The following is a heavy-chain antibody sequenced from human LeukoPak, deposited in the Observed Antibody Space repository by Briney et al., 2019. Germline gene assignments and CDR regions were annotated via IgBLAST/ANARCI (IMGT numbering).Heavy chain of an antibody. V-gene: IGHV3-23*01. CDR3: AKGRVTRFLEWLPDFDY. Sequence: PGGSLRLSCAASGFTFSSYAMSWVRQAPGKGLEWVSAISGSGGSTYYADSVKGRFTISRDNSKNTLYLQMNSLRAEDTAVYYCAKGRVTRFLEWLPDFDYWGQGTLVTVSS. CDR1: GFTFSSYA. CDR2: ISGSGGST. D-gene: IGHD3-3*01. J-gene: IGHJ4*02.